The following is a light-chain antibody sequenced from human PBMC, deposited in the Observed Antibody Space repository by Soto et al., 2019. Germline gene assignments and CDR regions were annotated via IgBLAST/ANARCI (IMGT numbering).Light chain of an antibody. CDR1: QSLSGNY. CDR2: GVS. V-gene: IGKV3-20*01. Sequence: EIVLTQSPGTLSLSPGERATLSCRASQSLSGNYLAWYQQKPGQAPRLLIFGVSSRATGIPDRFSGSGSGTDFTLTINSLEPEDFAVYYCHHYGSSPYTLGLGTKLEIK. CDR3: HHYGSSPYT. J-gene: IGKJ2*01.